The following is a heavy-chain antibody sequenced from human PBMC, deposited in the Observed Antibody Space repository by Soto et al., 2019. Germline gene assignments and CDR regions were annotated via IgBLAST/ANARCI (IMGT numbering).Heavy chain of an antibody. Sequence: SETLSLTCAVSGGSITSSSYSWGWVRQPPGKGLEWIATFYYTEYTTHYNPSLKSRVTISIDTSKNQFSLILTSVTAADTDVYYCARGGYYGSGSRPIDYYYYGMDVWGQGTTVTVSS. J-gene: IGHJ6*02. V-gene: IGHV4-39*02. CDR1: GGSITSSSYS. CDR3: ARGGYYGSGSRPIDYYYYGMDV. CDR2: FYYTEYTT. D-gene: IGHD3-10*01.